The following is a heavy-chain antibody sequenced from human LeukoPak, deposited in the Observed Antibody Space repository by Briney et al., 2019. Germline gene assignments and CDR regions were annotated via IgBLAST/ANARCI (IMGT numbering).Heavy chain of an antibody. CDR1: GFTFSSYW. V-gene: IGHV3-7*01. Sequence: GGSLRLSCAASGFTFSSYWMSWVRQAPGKGLEWVANIKQDGSEKHYVDSVKGRFTISRDNAKNSLYLQMNSLRAEDTAVYYCARNDMVRGVIYMDVWGKGTTVTVSS. CDR2: IKQDGSEK. J-gene: IGHJ6*03. D-gene: IGHD3-10*01. CDR3: ARNDMVRGVIYMDV.